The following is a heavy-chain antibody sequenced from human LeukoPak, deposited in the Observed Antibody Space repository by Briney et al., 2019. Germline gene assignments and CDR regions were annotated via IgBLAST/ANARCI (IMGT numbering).Heavy chain of an antibody. CDR1: GYTFTGYY. J-gene: IGHJ6*03. V-gene: IGHV1-2*02. CDR3: ARDPLGQLVRFWYYYYYMDV. CDR2: INPNSGGT. D-gene: IGHD6-6*01. Sequence: GASVKVSCKASGYTFTGYYMHWVRQAPGQGLEWMGWINPNSGGTNYAQKFQGRVTMTRDTSISTAYMELSRLRSDDTAVYYCARDPLGQLVRFWYYYYYMDVWGKGTTVTVSS.